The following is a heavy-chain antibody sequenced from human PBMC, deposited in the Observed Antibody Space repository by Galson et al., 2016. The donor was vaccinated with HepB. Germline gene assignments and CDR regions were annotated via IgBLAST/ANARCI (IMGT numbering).Heavy chain of an antibody. Sequence: SLRLSCAASGFTFGNYYMRWIRQAPGKGLEWVAYISPSTTHINYADSVMGRFTVSRDNAKNSLYLQMNSLGAEDTAVYYCASPSGRYSVHTFDLWGQGTMVTVSS. CDR2: ISPSTTHI. V-gene: IGHV3-11*06. J-gene: IGHJ3*01. CDR1: GFTFGNYY. D-gene: IGHD1-26*01. CDR3: ASPSGRYSVHTFDL.